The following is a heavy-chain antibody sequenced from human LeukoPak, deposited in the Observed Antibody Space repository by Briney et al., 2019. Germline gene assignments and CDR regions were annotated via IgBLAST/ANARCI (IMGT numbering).Heavy chain of an antibody. V-gene: IGHV3-23*01. CDR2: ISSSGGSA. CDR1: GFTFNNHA. J-gene: IGHJ4*02. Sequence: GGSLRLSCATSGFTFNNHAMSWVRQAPGMGLEWVSAISSSGGSAYYADSVKGRFTISRDNSKNTLFLQMNSLRTEYTAVYHCARRSPSSLGGRAIDYWGQGTLVTVPS. D-gene: IGHD2-15*01. CDR3: ARRSPSSLGGRAIDY.